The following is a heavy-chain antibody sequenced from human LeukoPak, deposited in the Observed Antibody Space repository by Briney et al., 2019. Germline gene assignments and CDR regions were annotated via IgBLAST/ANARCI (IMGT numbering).Heavy chain of an antibody. CDR2: ISGSGGST. V-gene: IGHV3-23*01. D-gene: IGHD4-17*01. CDR1: GFTFSSYA. J-gene: IGHJ6*03. CDR3: AGTVTGYCYYMDV. Sequence: GGSLRLSCAASGFTFSSYAMSWVRQAPGKGLEWVSAISGSGGSTYYADSMKGRFTISRDNSKNTLYLQMNSLRAEDTAVYYCAGTVTGYCYYMDVWGKGTTVSVSS.